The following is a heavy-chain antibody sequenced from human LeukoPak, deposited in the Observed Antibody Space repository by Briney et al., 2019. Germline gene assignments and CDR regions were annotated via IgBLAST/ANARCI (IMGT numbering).Heavy chain of an antibody. Sequence: SVKVSCKASGYTFTGYYMHWVRQAPGQGLEWMGRIIPILGIANYAQKFQGRVTITADKSTSTAYMELSSLRSEDTAVYYCATYSSSWYKGDYFDYWGQGTLVTVSS. D-gene: IGHD6-13*01. CDR3: ATYSSSWYKGDYFDY. CDR1: GYTFTGYY. V-gene: IGHV1-69*02. CDR2: IIPILGIA. J-gene: IGHJ4*02.